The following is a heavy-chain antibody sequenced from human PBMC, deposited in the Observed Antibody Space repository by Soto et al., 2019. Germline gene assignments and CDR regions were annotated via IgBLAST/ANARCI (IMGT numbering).Heavy chain of an antibody. Sequence: QVQLQESGPGLVKPSQTLSLTCTVSGGSISSGGYYWSWIRQHPGKGLEWIGYIYYSGSTYYTPSITSRVTISIDTSKNQFSLKLSSVTAADTAVYYCAASCVACGGFNYYGMDVWGQGTTVTVSS. D-gene: IGHD2-21*01. CDR3: AASCVACGGFNYYGMDV. CDR1: GGSISSGGYY. CDR2: IYYSGST. J-gene: IGHJ6*02. V-gene: IGHV4-31*03.